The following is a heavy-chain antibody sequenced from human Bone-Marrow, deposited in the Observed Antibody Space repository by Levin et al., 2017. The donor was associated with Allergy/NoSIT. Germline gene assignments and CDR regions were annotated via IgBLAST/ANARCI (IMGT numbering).Heavy chain of an antibody. V-gene: IGHV4-31*03. D-gene: IGHD6-13*01. J-gene: IGHJ5*02. CDR2: IYYSGAT. Sequence: LRLSCTVSSGSISSGAYYWSWIRQHPGKGLEWIGYIYYSGATNYNPSLKSRVTISLDMSNNQFSLNLSSVTAADTAVYYCARGRGSGSWYSLLWFDPWGQGTQVTVSS. CDR3: ARGRGSGSWYSLLWFDP. CDR1: SGSISSGAYY.